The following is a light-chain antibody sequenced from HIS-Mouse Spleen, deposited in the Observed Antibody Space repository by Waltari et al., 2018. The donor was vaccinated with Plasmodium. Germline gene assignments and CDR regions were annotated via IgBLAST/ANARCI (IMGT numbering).Light chain of an antibody. V-gene: IGKV1-13*02. J-gene: IGKJ5*01. Sequence: AIQLTQSPSSLSASEGDRVTITSRASQGISSALAWYQQKPGKAPKVLIYDASSLESGVPSRFCGSVMGTDFTLTISSLQPKDFATCYYQQFNGNPQSTFGQGALLEIK. CDR2: DAS. CDR1: QGISSA. CDR3: QQFNGNPQST.